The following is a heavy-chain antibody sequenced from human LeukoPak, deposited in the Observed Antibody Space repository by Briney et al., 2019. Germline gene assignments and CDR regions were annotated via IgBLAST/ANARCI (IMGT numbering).Heavy chain of an antibody. V-gene: IGHV3-21*01. CDR2: ISSGRSYI. CDR3: ARDLFNSYYDTSGYSAFDY. D-gene: IGHD3-22*01. CDR1: GLTFSGYS. J-gene: IGHJ4*02. Sequence: GGSLRLSCAAFGLTFSGYSMNWVRQAPGKGLEWVSSISSGRSYIHYADSVKGRFTVSRDNARNSLYLQMNSLRAEDTAVYYCARDLFNSYYDTSGYSAFDYWGQGTLVTDSS.